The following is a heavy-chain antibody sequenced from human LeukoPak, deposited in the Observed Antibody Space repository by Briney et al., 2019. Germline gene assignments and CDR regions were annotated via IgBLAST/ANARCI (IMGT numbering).Heavy chain of an antibody. CDR2: IYHSGST. D-gene: IGHD6-19*01. CDR1: GYSISSGYY. CDR3: ARDLIAVAAFDY. Sequence: SETLSLTCAVSGYSISSGYYWGWIRPPPGKGLEWIGGIYHSGSTYYNPSLKSRVTISVDTSKNQFSLKLSSVTAADTAVYYCARDLIAVAAFDYWGQGTLVTVSS. J-gene: IGHJ4*02. V-gene: IGHV4-38-2*01.